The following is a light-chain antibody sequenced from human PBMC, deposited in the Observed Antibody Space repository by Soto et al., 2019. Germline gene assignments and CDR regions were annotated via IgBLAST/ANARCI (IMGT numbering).Light chain of an antibody. V-gene: IGLV2-11*01. CDR1: SSDVGGYDF. Sequence: QSALTQPRSVSGSPGQSVTISCTGSSSDVGGYDFVSWYQQHPGKAPKLMISDVSERPSGVPDRFSGSKSANTASLTISGLQAEDEGDYYCQSYDSTLSARYVFGTGTKVTVL. CDR3: QSYDSTLSARYV. J-gene: IGLJ1*01. CDR2: DVS.